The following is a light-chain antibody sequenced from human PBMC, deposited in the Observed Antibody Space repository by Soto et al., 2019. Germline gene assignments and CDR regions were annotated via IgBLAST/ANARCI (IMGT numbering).Light chain of an antibody. J-gene: IGKJ3*01. CDR3: QQYDIWQWPT. Sequence: EIMMTQSPATLSVSPVERVTLSCRASQSISRNLAWYQQKPGQDPRRLIYRASTRATGIPGRISVSGSGTEFNLTISRLQSEDFAVYNCQQYDIWQWPTLGPGAKVDI. CDR2: RAS. V-gene: IGKV3-15*01. CDR1: QSISRN.